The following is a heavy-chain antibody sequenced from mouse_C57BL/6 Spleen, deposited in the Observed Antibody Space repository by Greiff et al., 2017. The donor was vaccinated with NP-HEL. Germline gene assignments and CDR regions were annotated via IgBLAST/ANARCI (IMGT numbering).Heavy chain of an antibody. J-gene: IGHJ4*01. V-gene: IGHV1-26*01. CDR3: ASDYDLYYYAMDY. CDR1: GYTFTDYY. D-gene: IGHD2-4*01. CDR2: INPNNGGT. Sequence: VQLQQSGPELVKPGASVKISCKASGYTFTDYYMNWVKQSHGKSLEWIGDINPNNGGTSYNQKFKGKATLTVDKSSSTAYMELRSLTSEDSAVYYCASDYDLYYYAMDYWGQGTSVTVSS.